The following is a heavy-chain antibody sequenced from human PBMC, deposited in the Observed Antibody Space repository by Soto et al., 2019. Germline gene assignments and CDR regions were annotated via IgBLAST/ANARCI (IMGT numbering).Heavy chain of an antibody. J-gene: IGHJ4*02. CDR3: ARSGYYYGSGYPSN. CDR1: GGSISNSY. CDR2: IYHNGNT. Sequence: SETLSLTCTVSGGSISNSYWSWIRQSPGKGLEWIGYIYHNGNTNYNPSLKSRLTISVDKSKNQFSLKLSSVTAADTAVYYCARSGYYYGSGYPSNWGQGTLVTVSS. D-gene: IGHD3-10*01. V-gene: IGHV4-59*12.